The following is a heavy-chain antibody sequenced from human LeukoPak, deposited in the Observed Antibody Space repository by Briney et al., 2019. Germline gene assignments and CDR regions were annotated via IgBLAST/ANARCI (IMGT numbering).Heavy chain of an antibody. J-gene: IGHJ2*01. V-gene: IGHV1-46*01. CDR2: INPSGGST. D-gene: IGHD5-24*01. CDR1: GYTFTSYY. Sequence: ASVKVSCKASGYTFTSYYMHWVRQAPGQGLEWIGIINPSGGSTSYAQKFQGRVTLTRNTSVNTMYMEMSNLRSEDTAVYYCARGRWDGEGWYFDLWGRGTLVTVSS. CDR3: ARGRWDGEGWYFDL.